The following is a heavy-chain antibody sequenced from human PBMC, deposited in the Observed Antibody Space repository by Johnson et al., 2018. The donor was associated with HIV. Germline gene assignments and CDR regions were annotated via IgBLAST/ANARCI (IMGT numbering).Heavy chain of an antibody. Sequence: MLLVESGGGLVQPGGSLRLSCAAFGFKFRDYWMGWVRKAPGKGLEWVAQTQQDGSGKLYVSSLRGRITISRDNAKNSLYLQMNRLRVEDTAVYYWARDRGYWDAFDVWGQGTMVTVSS. CDR1: GFKFRDYW. CDR3: ARDRGYWDAFDV. J-gene: IGHJ3*01. V-gene: IGHV3-7*01. D-gene: IGHD2-8*02. CDR2: TQQDGSGK.